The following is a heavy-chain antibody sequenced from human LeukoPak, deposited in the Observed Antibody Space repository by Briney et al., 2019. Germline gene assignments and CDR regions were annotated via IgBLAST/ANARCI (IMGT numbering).Heavy chain of an antibody. Sequence: SETLSLTCTVSGGSISSYYWSWIRQPPGKGLEWIGYIYYSGSTNYNPSLKSRVTISVDTSKNQFSLKLSSVIAADTAVYYCARGWELGPFDYWGQGTLVTVSS. CDR1: GGSISSYY. CDR2: IYYSGST. J-gene: IGHJ4*02. D-gene: IGHD1-26*01. V-gene: IGHV4-59*01. CDR3: ARGWELGPFDY.